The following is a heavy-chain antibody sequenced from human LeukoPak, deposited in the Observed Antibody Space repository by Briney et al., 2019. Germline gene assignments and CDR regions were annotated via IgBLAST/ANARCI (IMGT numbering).Heavy chain of an antibody. V-gene: IGHV3-30-3*02. CDR2: VSDSGNNQ. CDR1: GFPFSNYA. D-gene: IGHD3-3*01. J-gene: IGHJ4*02. Sequence: GGSLRLSCAASGFPFSNYALPWVRQAPGKGLEWVAVVSDSGNNQFYADFVKGRFTVSRDNSKNTLYLQMNSLRAEDTAVYYCAKNSLYDFWSGYLDYWGQGTLVTVSS. CDR3: AKNSLYDFWSGYLDY.